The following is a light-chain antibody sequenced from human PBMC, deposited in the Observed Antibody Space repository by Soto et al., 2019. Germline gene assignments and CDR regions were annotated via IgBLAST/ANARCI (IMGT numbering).Light chain of an antibody. CDR3: GSYTSSISAV. CDR2: DVS. CDR1: SSDVGGYNY. J-gene: IGLJ2*01. Sequence: QSALTQPASVSGSPGQSITISCTGTSSDVGGYNYVSWYQQHPGKAPKLMIYDVSNRPSGVSNRFSGSKSGNTAPLTISGLQAEDEADYYCGSYTSSISAVFGGGTKLTVL. V-gene: IGLV2-14*03.